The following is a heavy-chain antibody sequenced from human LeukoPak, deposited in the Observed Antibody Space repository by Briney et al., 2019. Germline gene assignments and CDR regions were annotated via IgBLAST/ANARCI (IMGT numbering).Heavy chain of an antibody. D-gene: IGHD3-22*01. CDR2: ISGSGSAI. CDR1: GFTFSSYE. V-gene: IGHV3-48*03. J-gene: IGHJ4*02. Sequence: SGGSLRLSCAASGFTFSSYEMNWVRQAPGKGLEWVSYISGSGSAIYYADSVKGRFTISRDNAKNSLYLQMNSLRAEDTAVYYCVREGDSSGYSNWGQGTLVTVSS. CDR3: VREGDSSGYSN.